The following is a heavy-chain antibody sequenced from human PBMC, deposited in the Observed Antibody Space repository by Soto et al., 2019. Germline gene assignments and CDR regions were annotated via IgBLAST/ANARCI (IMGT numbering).Heavy chain of an antibody. CDR1: GYTFTGYY. Sequence: GASVKVSCKASGYTFTGYYMHWVRQAPGQGLEWMGWINPNSGGTNYAQKFQGWVTMARDTSISTAYMELSRLRSDDTAVYYCARGTIVVVPAANVWFDPWGQGTLVTVSS. CDR3: ARGTIVVVPAANVWFDP. CDR2: INPNSGGT. J-gene: IGHJ5*02. D-gene: IGHD2-2*01. V-gene: IGHV1-2*04.